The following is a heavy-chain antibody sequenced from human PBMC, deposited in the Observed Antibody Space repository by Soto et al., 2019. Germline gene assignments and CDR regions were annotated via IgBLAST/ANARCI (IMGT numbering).Heavy chain of an antibody. CDR2: IYYSGNT. CDR1: GGSISSNY. J-gene: IGHJ4*02. V-gene: IGHV4-59*01. Sequence: LSLTCTVSGGSISSNYWSWIRQPPGKGLEWVGYIYYSGNTDYNPSLKSRVTISLDTSKNQFSLKLSSVTAADTAVYYCAGGFTYGLPTFDYWGQGTLVTVSS. CDR3: AGGFTYGLPTFDY. D-gene: IGHD5-18*01.